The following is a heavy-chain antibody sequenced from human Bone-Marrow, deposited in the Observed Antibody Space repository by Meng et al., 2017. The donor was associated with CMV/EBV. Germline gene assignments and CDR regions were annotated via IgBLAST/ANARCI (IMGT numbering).Heavy chain of an antibody. D-gene: IGHD2-2*01. CDR1: GGTFSSYA. CDR3: ASSPLGYCSSTSCYLLRPLYYYYGMDV. V-gene: IGHV1-69*05. CDR2: IIPIFGTA. Sequence: SVKVSCKASGGTFSSYAISWVRQAPGQGLEWMGGIIPIFGTANYAQKFQGRVTITTDESTSTAYMELSRLRSDDTAVYYCASSPLGYCSSTSCYLLRPLYYYYGMDVWGQGTTVTVSS. J-gene: IGHJ6*02.